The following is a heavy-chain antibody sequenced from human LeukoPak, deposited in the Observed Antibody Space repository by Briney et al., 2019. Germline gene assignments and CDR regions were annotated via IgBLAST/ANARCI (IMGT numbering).Heavy chain of an antibody. CDR3: ARDLGEDTTMIFFDY. Sequence: ASVKVSCKASGYSFTSFGISWVRQAPGQGPAWVGWISAYNGNTNYVQNLQGRVTMTTDTSTNTAYMELRSLRSDDTAVYYCARDLGEDTTMIFFDYWGQGTPVTVS. V-gene: IGHV1-18*04. D-gene: IGHD5-18*01. CDR2: ISAYNGNT. CDR1: GYSFTSFG. J-gene: IGHJ4*02.